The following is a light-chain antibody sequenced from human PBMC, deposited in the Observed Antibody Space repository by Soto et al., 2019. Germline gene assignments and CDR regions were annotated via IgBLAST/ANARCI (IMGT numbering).Light chain of an antibody. J-gene: IGKJ4*01. CDR1: QSVSSSY. V-gene: IGKV3-20*01. CDR2: GAS. Sequence: EIVLTQSPGTLSLSPGERATLSCRASQSVSSSYLAWYQQKPGQAPRLLLYGASSRATGIPDRFSGSGSGTDFTLTISRLEPEDFAVYYCEHYGSSPSFGGGTKVEIK. CDR3: EHYGSSPS.